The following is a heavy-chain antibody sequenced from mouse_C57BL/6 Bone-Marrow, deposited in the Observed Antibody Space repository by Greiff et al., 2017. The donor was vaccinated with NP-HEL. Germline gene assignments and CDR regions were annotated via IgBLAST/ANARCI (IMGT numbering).Heavy chain of an antibody. CDR2: ISSGGGYT. J-gene: IGHJ2*01. CDR1: GFTFSSYG. V-gene: IGHV5-6*01. D-gene: IGHD1-1*01. CDR3: ARQGGTTVY. Sequence: EVQLMESGGDLVKPGGSLKLSCAASGFTFSSYGMSWVRQTPDKRLEWVATISSGGGYTYYPDSVKGRFTISRDNAKNTLYLQMSSLKSEDTAMYYCARQGGTTVYWGQGTTLTVSA.